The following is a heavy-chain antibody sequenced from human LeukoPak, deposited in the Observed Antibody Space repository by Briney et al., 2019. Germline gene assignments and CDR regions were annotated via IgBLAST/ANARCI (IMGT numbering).Heavy chain of an antibody. V-gene: IGHV1-69*13. CDR1: GGTFISYA. J-gene: IGHJ4*02. Sequence: SVKVSCKASGGTFISYAISWVRQAPGQGLEWMGGSIPIFGTANYAQKFQGRVTITADESTSTAYMELSSLRSEDTAVYYCARLFDYGDSQYYFDYCGQGTLVTVSS. CDR2: SIPIFGTA. CDR3: ARLFDYGDSQYYFDY. D-gene: IGHD4-17*01.